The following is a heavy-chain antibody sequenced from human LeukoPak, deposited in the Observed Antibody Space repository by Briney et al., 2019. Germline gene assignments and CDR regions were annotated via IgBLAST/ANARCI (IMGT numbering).Heavy chain of an antibody. J-gene: IGHJ4*02. CDR3: SRGTIGSYTY. CDR1: SGSISSVGYY. V-gene: IGHV4-31*03. Sequence: SQTLSLTCTVSSGSISSVGYYWSWIRQHPGKGLEWIGYIYYSGSTYYNPSLKSRVTISVDTSKNQFSRKLSSVTTADTAVYCYSRGTIGSYTYWGQGTLVTVSS. CDR2: IYYSGST. D-gene: IGHD3-16*02.